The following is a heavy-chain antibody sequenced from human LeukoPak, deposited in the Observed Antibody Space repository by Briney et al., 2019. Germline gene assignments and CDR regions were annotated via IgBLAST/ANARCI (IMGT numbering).Heavy chain of an antibody. CDR3: ARDRSLQGTQWLVLGDYYYYYMDA. V-gene: IGHV3-7*01. CDR1: GFTFSSYW. D-gene: IGHD6-19*01. CDR2: IKQDGSEK. Sequence: GGSLRLSCAASGFTFSSYWMSWVRQALGKGLEWVANIKQDGSEKYYVGSVKGRFTISRDNAKNSLYLQMNSLRAEDTAVYYCARDRSLQGTQWLVLGDYYYYYMDAWGKGNTVTVSS. J-gene: IGHJ6*03.